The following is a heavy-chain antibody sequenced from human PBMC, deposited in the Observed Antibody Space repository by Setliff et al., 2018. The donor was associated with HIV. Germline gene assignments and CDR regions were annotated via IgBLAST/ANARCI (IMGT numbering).Heavy chain of an antibody. V-gene: IGHV4-39*07. CDR2: IYYSGST. D-gene: IGHD1-26*01. Sequence: SETLSLTCTVSGGSIRSRDNYWGWIRQPPGKGLEWIGHIYYSGSTYYNPSLKSRVTISVDTAKNQFSLNLTSVTAADTAVYYCARGGFKWSGSYADYWGQGTLVTVSS. J-gene: IGHJ4*02. CDR1: GGSIRSRDNY. CDR3: ARGGFKWSGSYADY.